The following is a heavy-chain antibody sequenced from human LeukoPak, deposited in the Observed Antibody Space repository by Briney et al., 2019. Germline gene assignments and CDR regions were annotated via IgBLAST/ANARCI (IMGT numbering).Heavy chain of an antibody. CDR3: ARDWQTRSGWSNY. CDR2: IKQDGSEK. V-gene: IGHV3-7*03. Sequence: GGSLRLSCAVSGFTVSSNYMSWVRQAPGKGLEWVANIKQDGSEKYYVDSVKGRFTISRDNAKNSLYLQMNSLRAEDTAVYYCARDWQTRSGWSNYWGQGTLVTVSS. J-gene: IGHJ4*02. CDR1: GFTVSSNY. D-gene: IGHD6-19*01.